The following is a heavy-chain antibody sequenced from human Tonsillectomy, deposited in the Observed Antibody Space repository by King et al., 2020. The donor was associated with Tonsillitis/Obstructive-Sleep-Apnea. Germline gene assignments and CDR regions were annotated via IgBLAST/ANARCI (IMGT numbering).Heavy chain of an antibody. V-gene: IGHV4-59*08. CDR3: ARRGDNWNDAEYWFDP. J-gene: IGHJ5*02. CDR1: GASISGYY. Sequence: VQLQESGPGLLKPSETLSLTCTVSGASISGYYWSWIRQPPGKGLEWIGYVYNSGYTNYNPSLKSRVTISVDTSKNQFSLKLRSVTAADTAVYYCARRGDNWNDAEYWFDPWGQRTLVTVSS. CDR2: VYNSGYT. D-gene: IGHD1-20*01.